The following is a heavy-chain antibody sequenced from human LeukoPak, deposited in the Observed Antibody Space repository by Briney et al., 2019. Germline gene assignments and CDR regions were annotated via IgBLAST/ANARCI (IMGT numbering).Heavy chain of an antibody. V-gene: IGHV3-11*01. CDR2: ISSSGSTI. D-gene: IGHD2-21*02. Sequence: GGSLRLSCAASGFTFSDYYMSWIRQAPGKGLEWVSYISSSGSTIYYADSVKGRFTISRDNAKNSLYLQMNSLRAEDTAVYYCARDPQLKTYEAYCGGDCYNHAFDIWGQGTMVTVSS. J-gene: IGHJ3*02. CDR1: GFTFSDYY. CDR3: ARDPQLKTYEAYCGGDCYNHAFDI.